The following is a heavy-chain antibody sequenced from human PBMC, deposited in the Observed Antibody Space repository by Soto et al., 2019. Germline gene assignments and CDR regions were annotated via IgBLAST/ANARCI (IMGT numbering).Heavy chain of an antibody. D-gene: IGHD4-17*01. V-gene: IGHV4-39*01. J-gene: IGHJ4*02. Sequence: SETLSLTCTVSGASISTSSHYLGWIRQPPGKGLEWIGSMSYSGSTYYNPSLKSRVTISVDTSKNQFSLRLTSVTAADTAVYYCATHPPYGPLDYWGQGTLVTVSS. CDR3: ATHPPYGPLDY. CDR1: GASISTSSHY. CDR2: MSYSGST.